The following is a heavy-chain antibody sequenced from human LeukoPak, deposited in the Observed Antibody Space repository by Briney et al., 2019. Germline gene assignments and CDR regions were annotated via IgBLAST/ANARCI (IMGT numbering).Heavy chain of an antibody. CDR1: GYTFTSSA. D-gene: IGHD6-19*01. V-gene: IGHV7-4-1*02. Sequence: ASVKVSCKASGYTFTSSALNWVRQAPGQGLEWMGWIDTNTGNPTYAQGFTGRFVFSLDTSVSTAYLHISSLEAEDTAIYYCATDLKKGDSGCFDYWGQGTLVTVSS. J-gene: IGHJ4*02. CDR3: ATDLKKGDSGCFDY. CDR2: IDTNTGNP.